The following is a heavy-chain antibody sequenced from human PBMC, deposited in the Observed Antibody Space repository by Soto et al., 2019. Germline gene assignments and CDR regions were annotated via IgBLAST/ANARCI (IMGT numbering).Heavy chain of an antibody. CDR1: GFTFDSHT. Sequence: QVQLVESGGGVVQPGRSLRLSCAASGFTFDSHTMHWVRQAPGKGLEWVALISFDGSLKYDADSVKGRFTISRDNFKNTLFLEMNSLRAEDTGVYYCARTYSSSWNYFDYWGLGTLVTVSS. J-gene: IGHJ4*02. CDR3: ARTYSSSWNYFDY. V-gene: IGHV3-30*04. CDR2: ISFDGSLK. D-gene: IGHD6-13*01.